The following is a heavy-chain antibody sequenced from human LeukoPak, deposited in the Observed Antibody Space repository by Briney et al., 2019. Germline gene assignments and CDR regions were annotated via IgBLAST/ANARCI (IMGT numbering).Heavy chain of an antibody. CDR3: ARGLGDFWSGYGAFDT. CDR1: GFTFDDYG. V-gene: IGHV3-20*04. Sequence: GGSLRLSCAASGFTFDDYGMSWVRQAPGKGLEWVSGINWNGGSTGYADSVKGRFTISRDHAKNSLYLQMNSLRAEDTALYYCARGLGDFWSGYGAFDTWGQGTMVTVSS. D-gene: IGHD3-3*01. J-gene: IGHJ3*02. CDR2: INWNGGST.